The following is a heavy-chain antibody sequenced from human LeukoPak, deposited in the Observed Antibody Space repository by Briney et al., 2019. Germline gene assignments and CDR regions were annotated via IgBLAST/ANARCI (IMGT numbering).Heavy chain of an antibody. Sequence: QSGGSLRLSCAASGFTVSSNYMSWVRQAPGKGLEWVSVIYSGGSTYYADSVKGRFTISRDNSKNTLYLQMNSLRAEDTAVYYCAKDLSSSWNYFDYWGQGTLVTVSS. CDR2: IYSGGST. J-gene: IGHJ4*02. CDR1: GFTVSSNY. CDR3: AKDLSSSWNYFDY. V-gene: IGHV3-53*01. D-gene: IGHD6-13*01.